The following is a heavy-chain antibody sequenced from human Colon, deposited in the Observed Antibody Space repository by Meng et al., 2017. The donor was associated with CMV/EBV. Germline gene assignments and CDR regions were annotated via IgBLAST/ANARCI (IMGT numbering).Heavy chain of an antibody. J-gene: IGHJ6*02. CDR3: ALSGGGSTSCCGRWSHYYGMDV. V-gene: IGHV1-69*05. Sequence: SVKVSCKASGYPITDYHLYWVRQVPGQGLEWMGGIIPIFGTANYAQKFQGRVTITTDESTSTAYMELSSLRSEDTAVYYCALSGGGSTSCCGRWSHYYGMDVWGQGTTVTVSS. D-gene: IGHD2-2*01. CDR2: IIPIFGTA. CDR1: GYPITDYH.